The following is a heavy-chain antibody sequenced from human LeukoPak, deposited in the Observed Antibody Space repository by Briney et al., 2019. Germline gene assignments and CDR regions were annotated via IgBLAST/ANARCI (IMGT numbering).Heavy chain of an antibody. CDR3: ARDRGYQLLSYYYGMDV. J-gene: IGHJ6*02. V-gene: IGHV3-66*01. D-gene: IGHD2-2*01. CDR2: IYSGGST. CDR1: GGSISSYY. Sequence: ETLSLTCTVSGGSISSYYWSWIRQPPGKGLEWVSVIYSGGSTYYADSVKGRFTISRDNSKNTLYLQMNSLRAEDTAVYYCARDRGYQLLSYYYGMDVWGQGTTVTVSS.